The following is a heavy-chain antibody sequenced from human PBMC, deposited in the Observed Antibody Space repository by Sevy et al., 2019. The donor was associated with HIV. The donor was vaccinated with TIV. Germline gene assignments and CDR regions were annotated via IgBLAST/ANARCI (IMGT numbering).Heavy chain of an antibody. CDR1: GFTFSSYA. CDR2: ISGSGGST. J-gene: IGHJ6*03. CDR3: AKGSNRVAGPLIYYYYYYMDV. D-gene: IGHD6-19*01. V-gene: IGHV3-23*01. Sequence: GGSLRLSCAASGFTFSSYAMSWVRQAPGKGLEWVSAISGSGGSTYYADSVKCRFTISRDNSKNTLYLQMNSLRAEDTAVYYCAKGSNRVAGPLIYYYYYYMDVWGKGTTVTVSS.